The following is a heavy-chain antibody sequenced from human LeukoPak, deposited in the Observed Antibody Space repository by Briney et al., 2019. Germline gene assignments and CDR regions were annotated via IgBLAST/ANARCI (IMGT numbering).Heavy chain of an antibody. V-gene: IGHV3-64*01. CDR1: GFTFSSYA. D-gene: IGHD6-19*01. CDR3: AKGRLPVAASYYFDY. J-gene: IGHJ4*02. CDR2: ISSNGGST. Sequence: GGSLRLSCAASGFTFSSYAMHWVRQAPGKGLEYVSAISSNGGSTYYANSVKGRFTISRDNSKNTLYLQMGSLRAEDMAVYYCAKGRLPVAASYYFDYWGQGTLVTVSS.